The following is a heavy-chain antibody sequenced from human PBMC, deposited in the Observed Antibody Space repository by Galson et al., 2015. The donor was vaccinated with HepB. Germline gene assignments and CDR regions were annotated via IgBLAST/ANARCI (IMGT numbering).Heavy chain of an antibody. CDR1: GFTFSGSW. Sequence: SLRLSCAAFGFTFSGSWMHWVRQAPGEGLVWVARINSDGRDTGYADSVKGRFTISRDNAKDTLFLQMNSLRVEDTAVYYCARGVAVAGNPNRFDPWGQGTLVTVSS. CDR3: ARGVAVAGNPNRFDP. D-gene: IGHD6-19*01. CDR2: INSDGRDT. V-gene: IGHV3-74*01. J-gene: IGHJ5*02.